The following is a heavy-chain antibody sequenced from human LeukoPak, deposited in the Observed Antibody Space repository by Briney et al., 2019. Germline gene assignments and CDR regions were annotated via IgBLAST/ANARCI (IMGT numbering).Heavy chain of an antibody. J-gene: IGHJ4*02. CDR3: ARGSLYSSSWDYFDY. D-gene: IGHD6-13*01. V-gene: IGHV4-34*01. CDR1: GGSFSGYY. CDR2: INHSGST. Sequence: SETLSLTCAVYGGSFSGYYWSWIRQPPGKGLEWIGEINHSGSTNYNPSLKSRVTISVDTSKNQFSLKLSSVNAADTAVYYCARGSLYSSSWDYFDYWGQGTLVTVSS.